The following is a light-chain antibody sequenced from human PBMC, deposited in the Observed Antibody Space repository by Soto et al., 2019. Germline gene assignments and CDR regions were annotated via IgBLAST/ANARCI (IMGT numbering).Light chain of an antibody. Sequence: QSSPTQPAPLSGSPGQSITLSRTGTSSDVGGYNYVSWYQQHPGKAPKFMIYDVSNRPSGVSNRLSGSKSGNTASLTISGLQAEDEADYYCSSYTSSSTLVFGTGTKVTVL. V-gene: IGLV2-14*01. CDR3: SSYTSSSTLV. CDR1: SSDVGGYNY. CDR2: DVS. J-gene: IGLJ1*01.